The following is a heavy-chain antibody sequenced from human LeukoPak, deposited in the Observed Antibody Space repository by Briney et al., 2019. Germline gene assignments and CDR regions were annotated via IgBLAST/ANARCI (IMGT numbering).Heavy chain of an antibody. CDR1: GGSISSSSYY. CDR2: IYYSGST. V-gene: IGHV4-39*01. D-gene: IGHD2-21*01. CDR3: ARQVADGGAQTA. J-gene: IGHJ3*01. Sequence: SETLSLTCTVSGGSISSSSYYWGWIRQPPGKGLEWIGSIYYSGSTYYNPSLKSRVTISVDTSKNQFSLKLSSVTAADTAVYYCARQVADGGAQTARGQGTMVTVSS.